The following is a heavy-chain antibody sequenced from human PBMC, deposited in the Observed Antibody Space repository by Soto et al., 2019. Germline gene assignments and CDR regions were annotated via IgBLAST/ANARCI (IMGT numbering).Heavy chain of an antibody. CDR2: IYPSDPDT. J-gene: IGHJ4*02. V-gene: IGHV5-51*01. D-gene: IGHD1-26*01. Sequence: GESLKISCKGSGYSFTSYWIAWVRQMPGKGLEWMGIIYPSDPDTKYSPSFQGQVTISADKSLSTAYLQWSSLKASDTAIYYCARGGTYCNYWGQGTLVTVSS. CDR1: GYSFTSYW. CDR3: ARGGTYCNY.